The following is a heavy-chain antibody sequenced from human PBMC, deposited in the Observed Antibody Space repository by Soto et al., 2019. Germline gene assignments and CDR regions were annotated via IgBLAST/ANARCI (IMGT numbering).Heavy chain of an antibody. V-gene: IGHV3-23*01. CDR1: GFPFTGYA. CDR3: ANSRVSMVRGLIIIPNY. D-gene: IGHD3-10*01. Sequence: GSLRLSCAASGFPFTGYAMSWVRQAPGKGLEWVSAISGHGDATFYADSVKGRFTISRDNSKNTLYLHMNSLRAEDTALYYCANSRVSMVRGLIIIPNYWGKGTLVTVSS. CDR2: ISGHGDAT. J-gene: IGHJ4*02.